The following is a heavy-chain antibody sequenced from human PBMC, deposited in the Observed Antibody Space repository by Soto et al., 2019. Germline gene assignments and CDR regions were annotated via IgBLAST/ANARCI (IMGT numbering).Heavy chain of an antibody. J-gene: IGHJ3*02. CDR3: SRARWAGTSYAFDI. CDR2: INPNTGGT. V-gene: IGHV1-2*02. Sequence: QVQLVQSGPEVKKFGASVKVSCKASGYTFTDYYLHWVRQAPGQGLECLGWINPNTGGTDSAQRFQGRVTMTRDTSIRIAYMELSRLTSDDTAMYYCSRARWAGTSYAFDIWGQGTMVTVS. CDR1: GYTFTDYY. D-gene: IGHD6-19*01.